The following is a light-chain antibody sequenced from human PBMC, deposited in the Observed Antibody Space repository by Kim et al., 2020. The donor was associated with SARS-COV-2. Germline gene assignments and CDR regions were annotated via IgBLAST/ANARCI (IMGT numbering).Light chain of an antibody. CDR1: SSDVGGYKY. CDR3: TSYTSSGTYV. Sequence: GQSITISCTGTSSDVGGYKYGSWYQQHPGKAPKVMIYDVTKRPAGVSNRFSGSKSGNTASLTISGLQAEDEADYYCTSYTSSGTYVFGAGTKVTVL. V-gene: IGLV2-14*04. J-gene: IGLJ1*01. CDR2: DVT.